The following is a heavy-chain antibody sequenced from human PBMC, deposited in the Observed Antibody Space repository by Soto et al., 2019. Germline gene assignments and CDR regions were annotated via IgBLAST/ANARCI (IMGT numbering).Heavy chain of an antibody. CDR1: GFTFSSYG. D-gene: IGHD4-17*01. CDR3: AKVWTDYGGNSGTFDI. Sequence: GGSLRLSCAASGFTFSSYGMHWVRQAPGKGLEWVAVISYDGSNKYYADSVKGRFTISRDNSKNTLYLQMNSLRAEDTAVYYCAKVWTDYGGNSGTFDIWGQGTMVTVSS. CDR2: ISYDGSNK. V-gene: IGHV3-30*18. J-gene: IGHJ3*02.